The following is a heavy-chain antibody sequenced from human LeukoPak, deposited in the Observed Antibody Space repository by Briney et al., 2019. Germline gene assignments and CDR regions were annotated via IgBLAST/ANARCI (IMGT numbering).Heavy chain of an antibody. Sequence: GASVKVSCKASGYTFTGYYMHWVRQAPGQGLEWMGWINPNSGGTNYAQKFQGRVTMTRDTSISTAYMELSRLRSDDTTVYYCARGAWQLGGNDAFDIWGQGTMVTVSS. CDR2: INPNSGGT. CDR1: GYTFTGYY. J-gene: IGHJ3*02. D-gene: IGHD6-6*01. CDR3: ARGAWQLGGNDAFDI. V-gene: IGHV1-2*02.